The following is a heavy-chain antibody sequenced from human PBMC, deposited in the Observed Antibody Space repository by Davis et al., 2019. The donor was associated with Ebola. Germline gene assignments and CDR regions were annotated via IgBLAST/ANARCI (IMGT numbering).Heavy chain of an antibody. Sequence: GESLKISCAVSTFTFSDYVIHWVRQAPGKGLEWVALISNDGSIKNYADSVKGRFTVSRDNSKNTLYLQMNSLRAEDTAVYYCAKTGVSTAMTYYFDSWGQGTLVTVSS. J-gene: IGHJ4*02. CDR2: ISNDGSIK. CDR3: AKTGVSTAMTYYFDS. D-gene: IGHD5-18*01. CDR1: TFTFSDYV. V-gene: IGHV3-30*18.